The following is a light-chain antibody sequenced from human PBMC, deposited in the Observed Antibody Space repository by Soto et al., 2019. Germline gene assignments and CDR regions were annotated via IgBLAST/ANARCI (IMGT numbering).Light chain of an antibody. CDR2: SNN. J-gene: IGLJ2*01. CDR1: SSNIGSNY. Sequence: QSVLTQPPSASGTPGQRVTISCSGSSSNIGSNYVYWYQQLPGTAPKLLIYSNNQRPSGVPDRFSGSKSGTSASLAISGLLSEDEAEYYCAAWDDSLSGVVFGGGTKVTVL. V-gene: IGLV1-47*02. CDR3: AAWDDSLSGVV.